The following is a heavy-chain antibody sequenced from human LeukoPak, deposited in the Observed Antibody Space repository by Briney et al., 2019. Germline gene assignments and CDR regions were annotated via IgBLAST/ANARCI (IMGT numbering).Heavy chain of an antibody. V-gene: IGHV3-23*01. CDR1: GFTFSTYT. J-gene: IGHJ4*02. Sequence: PGGSLRLSCAASGFTFSTYTMSWVRQAPGKGLEWVSTFAVSSNSTLYADSVKGRFTISRDNSKNTLYPQMSSLRAEDTAIYHCAKVMWGSSGWYVDYWGQGTLVTVSS. D-gene: IGHD6-19*01. CDR3: AKVMWGSSGWYVDY. CDR2: FAVSSNST.